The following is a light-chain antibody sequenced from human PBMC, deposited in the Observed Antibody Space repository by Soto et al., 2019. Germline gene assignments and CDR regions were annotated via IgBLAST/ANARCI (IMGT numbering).Light chain of an antibody. CDR1: PSNIGSNY. Sequence: QSVLTQPPSASGLPGQTVTLSCSGSPSNIGSNYVYWYQQLPGTAPKLLIYSNNQRRSGVPDRFSGSKSGTSGSLAISGLLSEDEADYYCAAWEDSVNLWLFGGGTKVTVL. V-gene: IGLV1-47*02. CDR3: AAWEDSVNLWL. J-gene: IGLJ3*02. CDR2: SNN.